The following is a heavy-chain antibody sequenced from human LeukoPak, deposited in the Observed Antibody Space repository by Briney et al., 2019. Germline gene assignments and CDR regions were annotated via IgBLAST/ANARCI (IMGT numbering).Heavy chain of an antibody. V-gene: IGHV1-2*02. D-gene: IGHD4-17*01. J-gene: IGHJ4*02. CDR2: INPNSGGT. Sequence: ASVKVSCKASGYTFGDYYIHWVRQAPGQGLEWMGWINPNSGGTNYAQKFQGSVTMTRDTSISTAYMELSRLRSDDSAVYYCARDRLGYGEFDYWGQGTLVTVSS. CDR3: ARDRLGYGEFDY. CDR1: GYTFGDYY.